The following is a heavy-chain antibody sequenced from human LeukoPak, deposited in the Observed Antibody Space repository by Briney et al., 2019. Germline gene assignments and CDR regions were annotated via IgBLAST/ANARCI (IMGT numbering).Heavy chain of an antibody. V-gene: IGHV1-2*02. D-gene: IGHD1-26*01. CDR2: INTNSGGT. Sequence: GASVKVSCKASGYTFTGYYMHWVRQAPGQGLEWMGWINTNSGGTNYAQKFQGRVTMTRDTSISTAYMELSRLRSDDTAVYYCARVYSMGATTTLCYWGQGTLVTVSS. J-gene: IGHJ4*02. CDR1: GYTFTGYY. CDR3: ARVYSMGATTTLCY.